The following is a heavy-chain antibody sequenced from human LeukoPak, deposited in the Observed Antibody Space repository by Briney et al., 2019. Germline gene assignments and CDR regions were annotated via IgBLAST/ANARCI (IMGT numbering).Heavy chain of an antibody. CDR1: GFTFSSYW. J-gene: IGHJ6*02. CDR2: IKQDGSEK. V-gene: IGHV3-7*01. Sequence: QPGGSLRLSCAASGFTFSSYWMSWVRQAPGKGLEWVANIKQDGSEKYYVDSVKGRFTISRDNAKKSLYLQMNSLRAEDTAVYYCAKQGLTMVRGVLSYGMDVWGQGTTVTVSS. D-gene: IGHD3-10*01. CDR3: AKQGLTMVRGVLSYGMDV.